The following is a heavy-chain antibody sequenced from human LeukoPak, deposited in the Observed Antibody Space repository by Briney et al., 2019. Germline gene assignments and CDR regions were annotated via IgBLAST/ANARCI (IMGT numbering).Heavy chain of an antibody. CDR3: ARWDCSSTSCYFDY. D-gene: IGHD2-2*01. Sequence: SQTLSLTCTVSGGSISSGSYYWSWIRQPAGKGLEWIGRIYTSGSTNYNPSLKSRVTISVDTSKNQFSLKLSSVTAADTAVYYCARWDCSSTSCYFDYWGQGTLVTASS. J-gene: IGHJ4*02. CDR1: GGSISSGSYY. V-gene: IGHV4-61*02. CDR2: IYTSGST.